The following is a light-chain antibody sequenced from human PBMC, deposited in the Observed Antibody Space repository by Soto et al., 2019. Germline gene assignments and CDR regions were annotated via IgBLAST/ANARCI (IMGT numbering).Light chain of an antibody. Sequence: EIVLTQSPATLSLSPGERATLSCRASQSVDSYLGWYQQKPGQAPRLLIYDASNRAAGIPARFSGSGSGTDFALTISRLEPEDFEVYYCQQRRNFYTFGQGTKLEIK. J-gene: IGKJ2*01. V-gene: IGKV3-11*01. CDR1: QSVDSY. CDR3: QQRRNFYT. CDR2: DAS.